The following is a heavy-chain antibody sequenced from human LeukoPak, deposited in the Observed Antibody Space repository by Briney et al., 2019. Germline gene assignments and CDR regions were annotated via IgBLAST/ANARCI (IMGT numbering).Heavy chain of an antibody. CDR1: GGSFSGYS. CDR3: ARAPNYYGSGSSSMDV. CDR2: INHSGST. V-gene: IGHV4-34*01. J-gene: IGHJ6*02. D-gene: IGHD3-10*01. Sequence: PSETLSLTCAVYGGSFSGYSWSWIRQPPGKGLEWIGEINHSGSTNYNPSLKSRVTISVDTSKKQFSLKLSSVTAADTAVYYCARAPNYYGSGSSSMDVWGQGTTVTVSS.